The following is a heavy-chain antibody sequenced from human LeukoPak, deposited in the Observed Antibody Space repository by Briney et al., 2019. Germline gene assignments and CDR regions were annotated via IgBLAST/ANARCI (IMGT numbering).Heavy chain of an antibody. CDR1: GGSISSYS. V-gene: IGHV4-30-2*01. CDR2: IYHSGST. J-gene: IGHJ4*02. D-gene: IGHD6-19*01. Sequence: PSETLSLTCTVSGGSISSYSWSWIRQPPGKGLEWIGYIYHSGSTYYSPSLKSRVTISVDRSKNQFSLKLSSVTAADTAVYYCARGGGSGWTFDYWGQGTLVTVSS. CDR3: ARGGGSGWTFDY.